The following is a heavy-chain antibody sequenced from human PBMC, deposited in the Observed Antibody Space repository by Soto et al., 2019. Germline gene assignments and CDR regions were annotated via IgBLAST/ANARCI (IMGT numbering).Heavy chain of an antibody. CDR3: ARGDYYDSSGYYYDPLYYFDY. V-gene: IGHV1-46*01. Sequence: ASVKVSCKASGYTFTSYYVHWVRQAPGQGLEWMGIINPSGGSTSYAQKFQGRVTMTRDTSTSTVYMELSSLRSEDTAVYYCARGDYYDSSGYYYDPLYYFDYWGQGTLVTVSS. D-gene: IGHD3-22*01. J-gene: IGHJ4*02. CDR2: INPSGGST. CDR1: GYTFTSYY.